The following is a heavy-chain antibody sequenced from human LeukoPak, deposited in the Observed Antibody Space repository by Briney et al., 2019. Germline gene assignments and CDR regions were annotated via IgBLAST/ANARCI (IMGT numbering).Heavy chain of an antibody. J-gene: IGHJ6*02. Sequence: GGSLRLSCAASGFTFSSYGMHWARQAPGKGLEWVAVIWYDGSNKYHADSVKGRFTISRDNSKNTLYLQMNSLRVEDTAVYYCARAHCSGGSCYGNYYYYYGMDVWGQGTTVTVSS. CDR3: ARAHCSGGSCYGNYYYYYGMDV. CDR2: IWYDGSNK. V-gene: IGHV3-33*01. CDR1: GFTFSSYG. D-gene: IGHD2-15*01.